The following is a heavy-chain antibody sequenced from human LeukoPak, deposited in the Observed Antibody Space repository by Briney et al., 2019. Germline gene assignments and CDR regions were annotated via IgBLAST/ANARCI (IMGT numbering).Heavy chain of an antibody. J-gene: IGHJ4*02. CDR3: ARGGAASLGVIDF. CDR1: GYTFSGYY. V-gene: IGHV1-2*02. CDR2: VNSNSGGT. Sequence: ASVKVSCKASGYTFSGYYIHWVRQAPGQGLEWMGWVNSNSGGTNYAQKFQGRVTMTRDTSINTAYMEMSRLRSDDTAVYFCARGGAASLGVIDFWGQGTLVTVSS. D-gene: IGHD3-10*01.